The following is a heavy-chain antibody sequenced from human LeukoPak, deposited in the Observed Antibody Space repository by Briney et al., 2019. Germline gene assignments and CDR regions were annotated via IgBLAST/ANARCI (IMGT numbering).Heavy chain of an antibody. D-gene: IGHD4-11*01. CDR1: GGSISSGGYY. CDR3: ARDQDSNSGLYYYYYYMDV. CDR2: IYHSGST. V-gene: IGHV4-30-2*01. J-gene: IGHJ6*03. Sequence: PSETLSLTCTVSGGSISSGGYYWSWIRQPPGKGLEWIGYIYHSGSTYYNPSLKSRVTMSVDTSKNQFSLELSSVTAADTAVYYCARDQDSNSGLYYYYYYMDVWGKGTTVTVSS.